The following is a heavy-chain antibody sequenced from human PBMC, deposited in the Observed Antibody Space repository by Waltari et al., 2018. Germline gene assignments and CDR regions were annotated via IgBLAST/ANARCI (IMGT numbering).Heavy chain of an antibody. D-gene: IGHD2-15*01. J-gene: IGHJ4*02. CDR2: ISPNGDST. CDR1: GFTFSMYS. Sequence: EVQLVESGGGLVQPGGSLRVSCYASGFTFSMYSMHWVRQAPGKGLEYVSAISPNGDSTYYADCVKGRFTISRDNSKNTVFLQMSSLRAEDTAVYYCVKRWSSSDVDYWGQGTLVTVSS. V-gene: IGHV3-64D*06. CDR3: VKRWSSSDVDY.